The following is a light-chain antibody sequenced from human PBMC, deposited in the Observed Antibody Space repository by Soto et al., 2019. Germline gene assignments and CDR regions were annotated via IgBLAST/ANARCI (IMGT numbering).Light chain of an antibody. Sequence: QSVLTQPPSASGAPGQRVTISCSGSSPNIGSNYVYWYQQLPGTAPKLLIYGINQRPSGVPDRFSGSKSGTSASLAISGLRSEDEADYYCAAWDDSLSGVVFGGGTQLTVL. V-gene: IGLV1-47*01. CDR1: SPNIGSNY. CDR2: GIN. CDR3: AAWDDSLSGVV. J-gene: IGLJ2*01.